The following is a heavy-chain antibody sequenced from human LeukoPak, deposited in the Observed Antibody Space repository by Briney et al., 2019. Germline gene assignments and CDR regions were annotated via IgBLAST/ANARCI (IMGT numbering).Heavy chain of an antibody. J-gene: IGHJ4*02. V-gene: IGHV5-51*01. D-gene: IGHD3-22*01. CDR3: AQSSGYYANFDY. Sequence: GESRKISCKATGYSFTHYWIGWVRQMPGKGLEWMGITYPGDADTRYSPSFEGQVTISADKSTTTAYLHWSSLKASDTAMYYCAQSSGYYANFDYWGQRTLVTVSS. CDR2: TYPGDADT. CDR1: GYSFTHYW.